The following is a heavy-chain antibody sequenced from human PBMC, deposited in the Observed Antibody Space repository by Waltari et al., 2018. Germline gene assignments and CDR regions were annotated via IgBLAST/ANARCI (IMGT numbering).Heavy chain of an antibody. V-gene: IGHV1-2*06. CDR3: ARGIAVAGTHWYFDL. Sequence: QVQLVQSGAEVKKPGASVKVSCKASGYTFTGYYMHWVRQAPGQGLEWMVRINPNSGGTNYAQKFQGRVTMTRDTSISTAYMELSRLRSDDTAVYYCARGIAVAGTHWYFDLWGRGTLVTVSS. CDR2: INPNSGGT. J-gene: IGHJ2*01. CDR1: GYTFTGYY. D-gene: IGHD6-19*01.